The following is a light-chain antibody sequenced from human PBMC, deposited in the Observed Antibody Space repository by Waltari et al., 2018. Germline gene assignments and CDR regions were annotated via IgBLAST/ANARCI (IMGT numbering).Light chain of an antibody. V-gene: IGKV4-1*01. Sequence: TVMTQFPDSLAVVWGGGATINGSPSRIVLSGSNNKNYLAWYQQKPGQPPRLLISWASTRESGVPDRFSGRGSGANFTLTISSLQAEDAAVYYCQQYYTTPLTFGGGTKVAIK. CDR3: QQYYTTPLT. CDR2: WAS. CDR1: RIVLSGSNNKNY. J-gene: IGKJ4*01.